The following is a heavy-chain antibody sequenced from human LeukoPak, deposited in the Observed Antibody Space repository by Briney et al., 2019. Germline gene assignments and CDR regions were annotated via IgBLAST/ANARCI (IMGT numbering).Heavy chain of an antibody. CDR2: INPNSGGT. D-gene: IGHD1-1*01. Sequence: GASVKVSCKASGYTFTGYYMHWVRQAPGQGLEWMGRINPNSGGTNYAQRFQGRVTMTRDTSISTAYMELSRLRSDDTAVYYCARARRYNWNDGWFDPWGQGTLVTVSS. CDR3: ARARRYNWNDGWFDP. J-gene: IGHJ5*02. CDR1: GYTFTGYY. V-gene: IGHV1-2*06.